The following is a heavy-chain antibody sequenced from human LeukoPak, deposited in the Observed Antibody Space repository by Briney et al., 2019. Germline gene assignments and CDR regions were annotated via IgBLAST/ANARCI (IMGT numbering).Heavy chain of an antibody. CDR2: ISAYNGNT. CDR3: ARFRGPPWIASSFDRPDYYFDY. J-gene: IGHJ4*02. V-gene: IGHV1-18*01. Sequence: ASVKVSCKASGYTFTSYGISWVRPAPGQGLEWMGWISAYNGNTNYAQKLQGRVTMTTDTSTSTAYMELRSLRSDDTAVYYCARFRGPPWIASSFDRPDYYFDYWGQGTLVTVSS. CDR1: GYTFTSYG. D-gene: IGHD2-21*01.